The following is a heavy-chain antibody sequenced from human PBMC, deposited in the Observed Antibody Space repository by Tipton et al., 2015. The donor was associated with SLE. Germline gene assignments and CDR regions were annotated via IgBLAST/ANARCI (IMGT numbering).Heavy chain of an antibody. Sequence: SLRLSCAASGFTFSDYYMTWIRQAPGKGLECVSYISQTGTVTNYGDPVKGRFTISRDNSKNTLYLQMNSLRAEDTAVYYCAKDLGHDYGDPGYFDYWGRGTLVTVSS. CDR3: AKDLGHDYGDPGYFDY. CDR1: GFTFSDYY. D-gene: IGHD4-17*01. V-gene: IGHV3-11*06. J-gene: IGHJ4*02. CDR2: ISQTGTVT.